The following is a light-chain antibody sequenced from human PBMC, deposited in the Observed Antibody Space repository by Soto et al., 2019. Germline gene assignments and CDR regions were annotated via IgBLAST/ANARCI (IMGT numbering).Light chain of an antibody. CDR3: QHRSDWPST. J-gene: IGKJ4*01. V-gene: IGKV3-11*01. Sequence: EIVLTQSPATLSLSPGDRATLSCRASQSVGSYLGWYQQRPGQAPRLLIYDASNKATGFPARFSGSGSGTDFTLTISSLEPEDFAFYYCQHRSDWPSTFGGGTKVEIK. CDR1: QSVGSY. CDR2: DAS.